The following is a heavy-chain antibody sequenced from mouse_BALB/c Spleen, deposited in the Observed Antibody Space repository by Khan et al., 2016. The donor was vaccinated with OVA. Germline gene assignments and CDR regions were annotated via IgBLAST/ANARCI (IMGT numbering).Heavy chain of an antibody. V-gene: IGHV5-6*02. CDR2: ISTGGSYT. CDR3: TRLAYYYDSEGFAY. CDR1: GFTFSTYG. D-gene: IGHD1-1*01. Sequence: EVKLEESGGDLVNPGGSLKLTCAASGFTFSTYGMSWVRQTPDKRLEWVATISTGGSYTYYPDSVKGRFTISRDNAKNTLYLQMSSLKSEDTAMFYCTRLAYYYDSEGFAYWGQGTLVTVSA. J-gene: IGHJ3*01.